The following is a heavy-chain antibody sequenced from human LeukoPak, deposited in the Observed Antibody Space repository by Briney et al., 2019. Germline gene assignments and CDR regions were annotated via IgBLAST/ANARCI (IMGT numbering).Heavy chain of an antibody. CDR1: GFTFSSYS. CDR2: ISSSSSTI. V-gene: IGHV3-48*01. D-gene: IGHD3-16*01. J-gene: IGHJ3*02. Sequence: PRGSLRLSCAASGFTFSSYSMNWVRQVPGKGLEWVSYISSSSSTIYYADSVKGRFTISRDNAKNSLYLQMNSLRAEDTAVYYCARDRAWGNDAFDIWGQGTMVTVSS. CDR3: ARDRAWGNDAFDI.